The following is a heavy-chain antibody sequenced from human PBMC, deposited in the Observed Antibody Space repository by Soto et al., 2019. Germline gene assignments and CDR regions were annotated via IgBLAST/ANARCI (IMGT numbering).Heavy chain of an antibody. V-gene: IGHV4-4*02. D-gene: IGHD2-15*01. CDR1: GGSISSSNW. CDR2: IYHSGST. Sequence: SETLSLTCAVSGGSISSSNWWSWVRQPPGKGLEWIGEIYHSGSTNYNPSLKSRVTISVDKSKNQFSLKLSSVTAADTAVYYCEREGETKDTGWFDPWGQGTLVTVSS. CDR3: EREGETKDTGWFDP. J-gene: IGHJ5*02.